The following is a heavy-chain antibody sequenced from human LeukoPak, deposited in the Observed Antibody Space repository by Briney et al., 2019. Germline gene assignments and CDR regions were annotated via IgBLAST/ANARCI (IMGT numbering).Heavy chain of an antibody. CDR1: GFTFGDYA. J-gene: IGHJ4*02. CDR2: IRSKAYGGTI. D-gene: IGHD1-14*01. CDR3: AREFRI. Sequence: GGSLRLSCTGSGFTFGDYALAWVRQAPGKGLEWVGFIRSKAYGGTIEYAASVKGRFTISRDNSRNIAYLQMNSLRAEDTAVYYCAREFRIWGQGTLVTVSS. V-gene: IGHV3-49*04.